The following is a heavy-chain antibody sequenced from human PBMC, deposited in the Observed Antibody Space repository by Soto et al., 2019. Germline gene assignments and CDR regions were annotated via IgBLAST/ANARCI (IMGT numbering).Heavy chain of an antibody. J-gene: IGHJ6*02. CDR1: GGTFSSYA. CDR3: AEHYSSSPGRQANYYYGMDV. Sequence: ASVKVSCKASGGTFSSYAISWVRQAPGQGLEWMGGIIPIFGTANYAQKFQGRVTITADESTSTAYMELSSLRSEDTAVYYCAEHYSSSPGRQANYYYGMDVWGQGTTVTVSS. D-gene: IGHD6-6*01. CDR2: IIPIFGTA. V-gene: IGHV1-69*13.